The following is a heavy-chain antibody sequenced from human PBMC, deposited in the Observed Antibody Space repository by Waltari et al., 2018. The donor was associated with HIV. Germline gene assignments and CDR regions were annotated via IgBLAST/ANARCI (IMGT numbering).Heavy chain of an antibody. CDR1: AVIFSRQG. CDR2: IWYDGTNI. V-gene: IGHV3-33*01. Sequence: QVQLVEAGGGVVPPGKSLRLASGASAVIFSRQGRHWVRQAPGKGLEWVAVIWYDGTNIYYSDSVKGRFTISRDNSKNTLYLQMNSLRAEDTAMYYCARQGVSGLYRLGSWFDPWGQGTLVTVSS. CDR3: ARQGVSGLYRLGSWFDP. J-gene: IGHJ5*02. D-gene: IGHD3-16*02.